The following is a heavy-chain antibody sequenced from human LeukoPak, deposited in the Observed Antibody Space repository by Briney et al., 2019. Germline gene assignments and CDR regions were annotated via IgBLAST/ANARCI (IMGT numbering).Heavy chain of an antibody. CDR2: IIPIFGTA. J-gene: IGHJ4*02. V-gene: IGHV1-69*05. D-gene: IGHD6-13*01. CDR3: ASGGIAAAIDY. CDR1: GYTLTELS. Sequence: SVKVSCKVSGYTLTELSMHWVRQAPGKGLEWMGGIIPIFGTANYAQKFQGRVTITTDESTSTAYMELSSLRSEDTAVYYCASGGIAAAIDYWGQGTLVTVSS.